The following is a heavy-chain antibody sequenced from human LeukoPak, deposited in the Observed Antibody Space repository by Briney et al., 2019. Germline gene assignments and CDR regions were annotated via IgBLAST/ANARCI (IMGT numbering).Heavy chain of an antibody. CDR1: GGTFSSYA. D-gene: IGHD5-18*01. Sequence: SVKVSCKASGGTFSSYAISWVRQAPGQGLEWMGGIIPIFGTANYAQKFQGRVTITADESTSTAYMGLSSLRSEDTAVYYCARVEDVDTAMVPVWGQGTMVTVSS. CDR3: ARVEDVDTAMVPV. J-gene: IGHJ3*01. CDR2: IIPIFGTA. V-gene: IGHV1-69*01.